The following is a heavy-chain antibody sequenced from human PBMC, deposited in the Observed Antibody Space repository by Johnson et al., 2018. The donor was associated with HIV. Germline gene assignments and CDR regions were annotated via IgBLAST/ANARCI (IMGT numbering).Heavy chain of an antibody. J-gene: IGHJ3*02. CDR2: ISSSGTTV. D-gene: IGHD2-8*01. V-gene: IGHV3-11*04. CDR3: AKGLMRGAFDI. Sequence: QVQLVESGGGLVQPGGSLRLSCAASGFTFSDYYMSWIRQTPGKGLEWVSYISSSGTTVYYADSVKGRFSISRDNSKNTLYLQMNSLRAEDTAVYYCAKGLMRGAFDIWGQGTVVTVSS. CDR1: GFTFSDYY.